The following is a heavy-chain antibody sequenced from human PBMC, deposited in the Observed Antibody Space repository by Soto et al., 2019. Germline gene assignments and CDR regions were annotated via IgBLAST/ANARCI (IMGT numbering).Heavy chain of an antibody. V-gene: IGHV4-61*01. CDR2: IYYSGST. Sequence: PSETLSLTCTVSSGSVSSGSCYWSWIRQPPGKGLEWIGYIYYSGSTNYNPSLKSRVTISVDTSKNQFSLKLSSVTAADTAVYYCARAREMATITDYWGQGTLVTVSS. D-gene: IGHD5-12*01. CDR1: SGSVSSGSCY. J-gene: IGHJ4*02. CDR3: ARAREMATITDY.